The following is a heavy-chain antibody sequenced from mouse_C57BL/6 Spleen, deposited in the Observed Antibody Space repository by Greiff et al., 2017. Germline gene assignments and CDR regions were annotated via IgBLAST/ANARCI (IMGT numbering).Heavy chain of an antibody. Sequence: QVQLQQSGAELVKPGASVKMSCKASGYTFTSYWITWVKQRPGQGLEWIGDIYPGSGSTNYNEKFKSKATLTVDTSSRPAYMQLSSLTSEDSAVDYCARSDGYYEWFAYWGQGTLVTVSA. V-gene: IGHV1-55*01. CDR3: ARSDGYYEWFAY. CDR2: IYPGSGST. CDR1: GYTFTSYW. J-gene: IGHJ3*01. D-gene: IGHD2-3*01.